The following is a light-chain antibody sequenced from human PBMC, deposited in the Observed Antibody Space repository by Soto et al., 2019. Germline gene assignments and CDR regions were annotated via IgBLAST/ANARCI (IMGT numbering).Light chain of an antibody. J-gene: IGLJ3*02. CDR2: EVS. Sequence: QSALTQPPSASGSPGQSVTISCTGTSSDVGGYNYVSWYQQHPDKAPKLMIYEVSKRPSGVPDRFSGSKSGNTASLTVSGLQAEDEADYYCSSYAGSKNSVFGGVTKLTVL. V-gene: IGLV2-8*01. CDR1: SSDVGGYNY. CDR3: SSYAGSKNSV.